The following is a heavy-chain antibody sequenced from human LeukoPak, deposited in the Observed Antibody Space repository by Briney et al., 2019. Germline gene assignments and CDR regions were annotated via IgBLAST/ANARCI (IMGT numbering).Heavy chain of an antibody. D-gene: IGHD3-3*01. CDR2: ISGSGGST. CDR1: GFTFSSYW. Sequence: GGSLRLSCAASGFTFSSYWMSWVRQAPGKGLEWVSAISGSGGSTYYADSVKGRFTISRDNSKNTLYLQMNSLRAEDTAVYYCAKDAYDFWSGPLIDYWGQGTLVTVSS. V-gene: IGHV3-23*01. J-gene: IGHJ4*02. CDR3: AKDAYDFWSGPLIDY.